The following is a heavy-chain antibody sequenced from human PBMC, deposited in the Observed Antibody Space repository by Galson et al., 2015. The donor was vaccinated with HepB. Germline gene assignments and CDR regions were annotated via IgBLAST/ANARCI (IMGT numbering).Heavy chain of an antibody. J-gene: IGHJ4*02. CDR3: TSGVYCTGGVCSTY. Sequence: SLRPSCAASGFTFSGSAMHWVRQASGKGLEWVGRIRSKANSYATAYAASVKGRFTISRDDSKNTAYLQMNSLKTEDTAVYYCTSGVYCTGGVCSTYWGQGTLVTVSS. CDR2: IRSKANSYAT. V-gene: IGHV3-73*01. D-gene: IGHD2-8*02. CDR1: GFTFSGSA.